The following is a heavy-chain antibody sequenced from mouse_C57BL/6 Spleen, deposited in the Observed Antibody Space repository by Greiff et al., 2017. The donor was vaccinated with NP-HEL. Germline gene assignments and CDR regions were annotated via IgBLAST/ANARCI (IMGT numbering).Heavy chain of an antibody. D-gene: IGHD1-1*01. J-gene: IGHJ1*03. CDR1: GFTFSDAW. V-gene: IGHV6-6*01. CDR2: IRNKANNHAT. CDR3: TRPYYYGSSLWYFDV. Sequence: EVKVVESGGGLVQPGGSMKLSCAASGFTFSDAWMDWVRQSPEKGLEWVAEIRNKANNHATYYAESVKGRFTISRDDSKSSVYLQMNSLRAEDTGIYYCTRPYYYGSSLWYFDVWGTGTTVTVSS.